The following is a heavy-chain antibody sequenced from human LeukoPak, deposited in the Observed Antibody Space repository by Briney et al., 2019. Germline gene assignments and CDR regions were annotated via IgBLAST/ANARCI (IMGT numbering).Heavy chain of an antibody. V-gene: IGHV4-38-2*02. CDR2: INHSGST. CDR3: ARDLYYDILTGYFGVDAFNS. D-gene: IGHD3-9*01. CDR1: GYSISSGYY. J-gene: IGHJ3*02. Sequence: ASETLSLTCTVSGYSISSGYYWGWIRQPPGKGLEWIGSINHSGSTYYNPSLKSRVTISVDTSKKQFSLKLSSVTAADTAVYYCARDLYYDILTGYFGVDAFNSWGLGTMVTVSS.